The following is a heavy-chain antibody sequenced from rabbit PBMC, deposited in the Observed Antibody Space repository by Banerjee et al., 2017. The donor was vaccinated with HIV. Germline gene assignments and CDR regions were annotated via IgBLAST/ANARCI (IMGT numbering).Heavy chain of an antibody. CDR1: GFSFSNGYV. CDR2: IYGGSSGST. J-gene: IGHJ6*01. D-gene: IGHD1-1*01. V-gene: IGHV1S45*01. Sequence: QEQLEESGGGLVQPGASLTLTCTASGFSFSNGYVMCWVRQAPGKGLEWIACIYGGSSGSTYYASWAKGRLTISKTSSTTVTLQMTSLTAADTATYFCARASGSAYGMDLWGPGTLVTVS. CDR3: ARASGSAYGMDL.